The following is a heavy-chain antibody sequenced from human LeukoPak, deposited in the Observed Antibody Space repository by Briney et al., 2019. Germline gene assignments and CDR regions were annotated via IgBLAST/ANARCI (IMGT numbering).Heavy chain of an antibody. CDR3: ARALEEFIVVVVAVSSGAFDI. CDR2: ISSSGTTI. D-gene: IGHD2-15*01. Sequence: GGSLRLSCAASGFTFRTSGMNWVRQAPGKGLEWVSYISSSGTTISYAQSVKGRFTITRDNAQNSLTLHMNTLRADDTAVYYCARALEEFIVVVVAVSSGAFDIWGQGTMVTVSS. CDR1: GFTFRTSG. V-gene: IGHV3-48*01. J-gene: IGHJ3*02.